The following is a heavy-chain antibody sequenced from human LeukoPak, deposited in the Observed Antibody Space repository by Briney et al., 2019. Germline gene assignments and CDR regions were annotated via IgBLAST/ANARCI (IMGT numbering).Heavy chain of an antibody. V-gene: IGHV4-38-2*02. CDR2: IYHSGST. CDR3: ATDVGDYGPIDAFDI. Sequence: SETLSLTCTVSGYSISSGYYWGWIRQPPGKGLEWIGSIYHSGSTYYNPSLKSRVTISVDTSKNQFSLKLSSVTAADTAVYYCATDVGDYGPIDAFDIWGQGTMVTVSS. CDR1: GYSISSGYY. D-gene: IGHD4-17*01. J-gene: IGHJ3*02.